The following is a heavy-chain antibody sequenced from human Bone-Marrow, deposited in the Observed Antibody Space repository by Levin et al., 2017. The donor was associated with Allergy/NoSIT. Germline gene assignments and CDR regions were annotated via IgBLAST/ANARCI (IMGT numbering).Heavy chain of an antibody. V-gene: IGHV5-51*01. Sequence: GGSLRLSCKASGYRFTNYWIGWVRLRPGKGLEWMGIIYPDDSDTTYSPSFQGQVTISADKSIDTAYLQWSSLKASDTAIYYCARPGVATVPLRVYYFDYWGQGTPVTVSS. CDR3: ARPGVATVPLRVYYFDY. J-gene: IGHJ4*02. CDR2: IYPDDSDT. CDR1: GYRFTNYW. D-gene: IGHD5-12*01.